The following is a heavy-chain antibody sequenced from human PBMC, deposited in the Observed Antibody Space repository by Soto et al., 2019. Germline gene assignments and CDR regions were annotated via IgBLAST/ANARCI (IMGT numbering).Heavy chain of an antibody. J-gene: IGHJ4*02. CDR2: IYYSGTT. D-gene: IGHD4-17*01. Sequence: SETLSLTCGVSGDTISTGGYSWAWIRQPPGKGLEWIGYIYYSGTTNYNPSLESRVTMSVDTSKNQFSLKLSSVTAADTAVYYCARGINDYGDYGGLDYWGQGTLVTVSS. CDR3: ARGINDYGDYGGLDY. V-gene: IGHV4-61*05. CDR1: GDTISTGGYS.